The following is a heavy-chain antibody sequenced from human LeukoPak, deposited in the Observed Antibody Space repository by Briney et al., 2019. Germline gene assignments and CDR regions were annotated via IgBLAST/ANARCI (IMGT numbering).Heavy chain of an antibody. V-gene: IGHV4-39*01. Sequence: SETLSHTCTVSGGSISSYYWGWIRQPPGKGLEWIGSIYYSGSTYYNPSLKSRVTISVDTSKNQFSLKLSSVTAADTAVYYCARLIVGATANFDYWGQGTLVTVSS. J-gene: IGHJ4*02. D-gene: IGHD1-26*01. CDR2: IYYSGST. CDR1: GGSISSYY. CDR3: ARLIVGATANFDY.